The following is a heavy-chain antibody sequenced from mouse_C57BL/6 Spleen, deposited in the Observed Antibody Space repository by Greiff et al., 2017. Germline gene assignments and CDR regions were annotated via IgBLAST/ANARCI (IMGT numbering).Heavy chain of an antibody. CDR1: GFNIKNTY. J-gene: IGHJ4*01. V-gene: IGHV14-3*01. D-gene: IGHD2-1*01. CDR3: ARVGYGNSFYYAMDY. Sequence: EVQLQQSVAELVRPGASVKLSCTASGFNIKNTYMHWVKQRPEQGLEWIGRIDPANGNTKYAPKFQGKATMSAATSSNTAYLQLSSLTSEDAASYYCARVGYGNSFYYAMDYWGQGTSVTVSS. CDR2: IDPANGNT.